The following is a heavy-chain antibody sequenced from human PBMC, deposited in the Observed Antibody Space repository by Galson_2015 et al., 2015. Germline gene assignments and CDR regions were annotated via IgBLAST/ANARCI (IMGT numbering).Heavy chain of an antibody. V-gene: IGHV3-30*03. CDR2: ISYDGSNK. D-gene: IGHD3-22*01. CDR1: GFTFSSYG. Sequence: SLRLSCAASGFTFSSYGMHWVRQAPGKGLEWVAVISYDGSNKYYADSVKGRFTISRDNSKNTLYLQTNSLRAEDTAVYYCARDSPTTDYYDSSGWGAFDIWGQGTMVTVSS. J-gene: IGHJ3*02. CDR3: ARDSPTTDYYDSSGWGAFDI.